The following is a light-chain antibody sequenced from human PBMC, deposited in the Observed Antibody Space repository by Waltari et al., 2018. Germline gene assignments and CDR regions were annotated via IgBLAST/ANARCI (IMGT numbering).Light chain of an antibody. CDR2: DVS. V-gene: IGLV2-14*01. CDR1: RSDVGGYNY. Sequence: QSALTQPASASGPPGQSITISCAGSRSDVGGYNYVPWYQQHPGKVPKLIIYDVSNRPSGVSNRFSGSKSGNTASLTISGLQAEDEADYYCNSYTSTSTLVFGGGTKLTVL. CDR3: NSYTSTSTLV. J-gene: IGLJ3*02.